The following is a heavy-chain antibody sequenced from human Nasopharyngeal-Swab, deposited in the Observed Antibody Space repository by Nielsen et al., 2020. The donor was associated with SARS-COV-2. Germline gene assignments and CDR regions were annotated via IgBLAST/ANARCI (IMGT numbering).Heavy chain of an antibody. Sequence: ASVKVSCTPSGYTFTDYYIHWVRQVPGQGLEWVGCINPYSGDTKYAQKFQGRVTVTRDTSRSTAYIELSRLRSDDTAVYYCARDYYDNYDSDYWGQGTLVTVSS. J-gene: IGHJ4*02. D-gene: IGHD3-22*01. CDR3: ARDYYDNYDSDY. CDR2: INPYSGDT. V-gene: IGHV1-2*02. CDR1: GYTFTDYY.